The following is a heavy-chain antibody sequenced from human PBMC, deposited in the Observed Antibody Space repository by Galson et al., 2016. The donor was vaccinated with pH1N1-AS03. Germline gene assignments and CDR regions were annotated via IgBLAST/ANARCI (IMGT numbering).Heavy chain of an antibody. CDR3: AREAGITETMFSGWFDH. Sequence: ETLSLTCAVSGGSVSDNNWWSWVRQPPGKGLEWIGEVYRSGSTNYNPSLKSRVTISLDKSKNQLSLRLTSVTAADTAVYYCAREAGITETMFSGWFDHWGQGTLVTVSS. CDR1: GGSVSDNNW. V-gene: IGHV4-4*02. D-gene: IGHD1-20*01. CDR2: VYRSGST. J-gene: IGHJ5*02.